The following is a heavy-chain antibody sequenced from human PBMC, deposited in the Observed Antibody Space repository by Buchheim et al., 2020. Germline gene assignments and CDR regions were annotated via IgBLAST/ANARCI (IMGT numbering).Heavy chain of an antibody. CDR2: IYWDDDK. J-gene: IGHJ4*02. Sequence: QISLKESGPTLLKPTQTLTLTCSFSGFSISSSGVGVGWIRQPPGKALEWLAVIYWDDDKRYSPSVKSRVTVTKDTSKNQVVLTMTNMEPGDTATYYCAHRQISVFGFENWGQGTL. D-gene: IGHD3-3*01. CDR3: AHRQISVFGFEN. CDR1: GFSISSSGVG. V-gene: IGHV2-5*02.